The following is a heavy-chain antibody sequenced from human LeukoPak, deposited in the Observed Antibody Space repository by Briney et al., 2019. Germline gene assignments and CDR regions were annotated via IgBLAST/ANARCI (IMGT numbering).Heavy chain of an antibody. J-gene: IGHJ5*02. D-gene: IGHD2-15*01. CDR2: ISYDGSNK. Sequence: AGGSLRLSCAASGFTFSSYAMHWVRQAPGKGLEWVAVISYDGSNKYYADSVKGRFTISRDNSKNTLYLQMNSLRAEDTAVYYCARKLGYCSGGSCYTRYNWFDPWGQGTLVTVSS. CDR3: ARKLGYCSGGSCYTRYNWFDP. CDR1: GFTFSSYA. V-gene: IGHV3-30*04.